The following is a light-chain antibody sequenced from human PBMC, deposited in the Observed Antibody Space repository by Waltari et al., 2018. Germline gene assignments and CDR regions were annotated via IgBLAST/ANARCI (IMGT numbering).Light chain of an antibody. CDR2: KIS. Sequence: DVVFSQSPLSLPVTLGQSASISSWSSQSPEAFNGNIYLNWCQQRPCQSPRRLIYKISNPDYGVPDRFSGSGSGSDFTLKISRVEAEDVGVYYCMQATRWPYTFVQATKLEIK. J-gene: IGKJ2*01. CDR1: QSPEAFNGNIY. V-gene: IGKV2-30*01. CDR3: MQATRWPYT.